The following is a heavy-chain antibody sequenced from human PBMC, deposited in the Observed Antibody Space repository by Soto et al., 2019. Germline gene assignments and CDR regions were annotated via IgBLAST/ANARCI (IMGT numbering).Heavy chain of an antibody. CDR1: GGTFRTYA. V-gene: IGHV1-69*01. J-gene: IGHJ6*02. Sequence: QVQLVQSGPEVKKPGSSVKVSCKASGGTFRTYAVSWVRRAPGHGLEWLGGIIPAHDTPNYAPRFEGRVTITADESTNTAYMELNSLTSDDTAVYYCSRERRAYNMMNENYFYGMDVWGQGTTVTVS. CDR2: IIPAHDTP. D-gene: IGHD1-1*01. CDR3: SRERRAYNMMNENYFYGMDV.